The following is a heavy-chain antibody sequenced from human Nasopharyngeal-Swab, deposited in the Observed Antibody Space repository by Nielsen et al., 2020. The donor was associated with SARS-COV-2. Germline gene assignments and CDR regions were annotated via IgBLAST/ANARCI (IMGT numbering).Heavy chain of an antibody. J-gene: IGHJ6*02. CDR2: IDWDDDK. Sequence: PTLVTPTQTLTLTCTFSGFSLSPSGMCVSWIRQPPGKALEWLALIDWDDDKYYSTSLKTRLTISKDTSKNQVVLTMTNMDPVDTATYYCARIQAMITFGGANYYGMDVWGQGTTVTVSS. CDR3: ARIQAMITFGGANYYGMDV. CDR1: GFSLSPSGMC. V-gene: IGHV2-70*01. D-gene: IGHD3-16*01.